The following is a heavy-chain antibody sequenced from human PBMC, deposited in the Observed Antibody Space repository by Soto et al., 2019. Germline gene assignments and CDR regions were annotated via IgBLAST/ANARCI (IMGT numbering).Heavy chain of an antibody. D-gene: IGHD3-16*01. Sequence: GGSLRLSCAASGFTFSSYSMNWVRQAPGKGLEWVSYISSSSSTIYYADSVKGRFTISRDNAKNSLYLQMNSLRAEDTAVYYCASNHFYIWGSWDYYYMDVWGKGTTVTVSS. CDR1: GFTFSSYS. CDR2: ISSSSSTI. V-gene: IGHV3-48*01. J-gene: IGHJ6*03. CDR3: ASNHFYIWGSWDYYYMDV.